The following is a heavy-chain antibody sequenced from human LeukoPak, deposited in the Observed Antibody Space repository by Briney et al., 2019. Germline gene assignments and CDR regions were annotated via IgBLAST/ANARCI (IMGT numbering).Heavy chain of an antibody. Sequence: SETLSLTCTVSGGSISSSSYYWGWIRQPPGKGLEWIGSIYYSGSTYYNPSLKSRVTISVDTSKNQFSLKLSSVTAADTAVYYCARDRRLRISDKPKGFFDYWGQGTLVTVSS. J-gene: IGHJ4*02. CDR1: GGSISSSSYY. D-gene: IGHD5/OR15-5a*01. CDR2: IYYSGST. CDR3: ARDRRLRISDKPKGFFDY. V-gene: IGHV4-39*07.